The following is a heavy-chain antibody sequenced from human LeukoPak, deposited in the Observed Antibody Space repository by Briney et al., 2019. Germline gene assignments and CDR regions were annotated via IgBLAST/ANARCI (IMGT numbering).Heavy chain of an antibody. CDR3: AKDFGDTRTVTTNYFDY. D-gene: IGHD4-17*01. Sequence: GGSLRLSCAASGFTFSTSAMSWVRQAPGKGLEWVSAISGSGVSTYYADSVKGRFTISRASSKNTLYLQMNSLRAEDTAVYYCAKDFGDTRTVTTNYFDYWGQGTLVTVSS. CDR2: ISGSGVST. V-gene: IGHV3-23*01. CDR1: GFTFSTSA. J-gene: IGHJ4*02.